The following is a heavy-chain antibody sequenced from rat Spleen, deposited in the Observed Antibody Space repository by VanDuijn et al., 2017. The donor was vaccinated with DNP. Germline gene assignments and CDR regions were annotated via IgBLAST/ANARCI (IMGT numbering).Heavy chain of an antibody. CDR3: VRELGAGAY. CDR2: VSSDGDHT. D-gene: IGHD5-1*01. V-gene: IGHV5-25*01. J-gene: IGHJ3*01. Sequence: EVQLVESGGGLVQPGRSLNLSCEGSGFTFSDYYMAWVRQAPTKGLEWVASVSSDGDHTYYRDSVKGRFTISRDNAKSTLYLQMDSLRSEDTATYYCVRELGAGAYWGQGTLVTVSS. CDR1: GFTFSDYY.